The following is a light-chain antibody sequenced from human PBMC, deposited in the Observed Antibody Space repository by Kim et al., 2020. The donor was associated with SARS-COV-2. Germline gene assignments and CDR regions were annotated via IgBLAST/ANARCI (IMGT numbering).Light chain of an antibody. V-gene: IGKV4-1*01. Sequence: ERATINCKSRQSILYSPNNKNYLAWYQQKSGQPPKLLISWASTRESGVPDRFTGSGSGTDFTLTISSLQAEDVAVYYCQQYYSTWTFGQGTKLEIK. J-gene: IGKJ2*01. CDR1: QSILYSPNNKNY. CDR2: WAS. CDR3: QQYYSTWT.